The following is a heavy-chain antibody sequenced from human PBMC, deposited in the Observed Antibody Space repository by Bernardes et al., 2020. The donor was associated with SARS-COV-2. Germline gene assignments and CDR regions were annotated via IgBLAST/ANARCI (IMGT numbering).Heavy chain of an antibody. Sequence: GGSLRLSCVASGFTFSKNAMTWVRQVPGKGLEWVSAISAIGGSTYYAESVKGRFTISRDNSRNTLYLEMNSLRAEDPAVYYCSKNAKYSSSSMEVWGQGTTVTV. D-gene: IGHD6-6*01. J-gene: IGHJ6*02. V-gene: IGHV3-23*01. CDR1: GFTFSKNA. CDR3: SKNAKYSSSSMEV. CDR2: ISAIGGST.